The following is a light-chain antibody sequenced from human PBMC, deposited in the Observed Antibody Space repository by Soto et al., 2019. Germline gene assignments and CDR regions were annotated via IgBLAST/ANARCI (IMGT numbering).Light chain of an antibody. CDR1: SSNIGAGYY. CDR2: GNS. CDR3: QCYDSSRSVVVV. J-gene: IGLJ2*01. Sequence: QSVLTQPPSVSGAPGQRVTISCTGSSSNIGAGYYVHWYQQLPGTAPKLLIYGNSNRPSGVPDRFSGSKSGTSASLAITGLQAEDEADYYCQCYDSSRSVVVVFGVGTKLTVL. V-gene: IGLV1-40*01.